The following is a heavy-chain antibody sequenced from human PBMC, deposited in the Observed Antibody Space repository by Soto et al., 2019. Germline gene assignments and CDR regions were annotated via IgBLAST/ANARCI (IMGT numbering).Heavy chain of an antibody. D-gene: IGHD6-6*01. CDR2: ISYDGSNK. CDR1: VFTFISYG. Sequence: GWSLRLACASSVFTFISYGMQWVRQAPGKGLEWVAVISYDGSNKYYADSVKGRFTISRDNSKNTLYLQMNSLRAEDTAVYYCAKESSSYYGMDVWGQGTTVTVSS. CDR3: AKESSSYYGMDV. J-gene: IGHJ6*02. V-gene: IGHV3-30*18.